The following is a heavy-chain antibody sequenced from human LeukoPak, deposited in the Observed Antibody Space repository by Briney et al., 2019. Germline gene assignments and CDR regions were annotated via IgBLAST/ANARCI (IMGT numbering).Heavy chain of an antibody. CDR1: GYTLTELS. CDR2: FDPEDGET. Sequence: ASVKVSCKVSGYTLTELSMHWVRQAPGKGLEWMGGFDPEDGETIYAQKFQGRVTMTEDTSTDTAYMELSSLRSEDTAVYYCATPSYYYDSSGYSPLGYWGQGTLVTVSS. J-gene: IGHJ4*02. D-gene: IGHD3-22*01. CDR3: ATPSYYYDSSGYSPLGY. V-gene: IGHV1-24*01.